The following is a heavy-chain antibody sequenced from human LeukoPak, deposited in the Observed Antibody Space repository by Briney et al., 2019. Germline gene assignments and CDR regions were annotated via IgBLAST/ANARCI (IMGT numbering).Heavy chain of an antibody. CDR2: INHSGST. CDR1: GGSFSGYY. CDR3: ARGQAYYYDSSGYRRAFDI. Sequence: PSETLSLTCAVYGGSFSGYYWSWIRQPPGKGLEWIGEINHSGSTNYNPSLKSRVTISVDTSKDQFSLKLSSVTAADTAVYYCARGQAYYYDSSGYRRAFDIWGQGTMVTVSS. D-gene: IGHD3-22*01. V-gene: IGHV4-34*01. J-gene: IGHJ3*02.